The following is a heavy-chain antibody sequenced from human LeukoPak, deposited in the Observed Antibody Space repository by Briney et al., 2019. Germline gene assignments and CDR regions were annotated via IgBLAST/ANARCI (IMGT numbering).Heavy chain of an antibody. V-gene: IGHV3-23*01. CDR3: AEEELHYDYVWGSYQY. D-gene: IGHD3-16*02. Sequence: GGSLRLSCAASGFTFSSYAMSWVRQAPGKGLEWVSAISGSGGSTYYADSVKGRFTISRDNSKNTLYLQMNSLRAEDTAVYYCAEEELHYDYVWGSYQYWGQGTLVTVSS. CDR1: GFTFSSYA. CDR2: ISGSGGST. J-gene: IGHJ4*02.